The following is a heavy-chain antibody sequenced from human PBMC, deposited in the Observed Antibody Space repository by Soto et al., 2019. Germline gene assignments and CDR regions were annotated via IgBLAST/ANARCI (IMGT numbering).Heavy chain of an antibody. Sequence: GGSLRLSCAASGFTFSSYDMHWVRQATGKGLEWVSAIGTAGDTYYPGSVKGRFTISRENAKNSLYLQMNSLRAEDTAVYYCARVWGYSSGTYYFDYWGQGTLVTVSS. CDR1: GFTFSSYD. CDR2: IGTAGDT. J-gene: IGHJ4*02. V-gene: IGHV3-13*01. CDR3: ARVWGYSSGTYYFDY. D-gene: IGHD6-19*01.